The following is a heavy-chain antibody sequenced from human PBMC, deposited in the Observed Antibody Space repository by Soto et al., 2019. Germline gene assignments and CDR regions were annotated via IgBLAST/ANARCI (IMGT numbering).Heavy chain of an antibody. CDR1: GFTFSSYA. CDR2: ISYDGSNK. Sequence: LRLSCTASGFTFSSYAMHRVRQAPGKGLEWVAVISYDGSNKYYADSVKGRFTISRDNSKNTLYLQMNSLRAEDTAVYYCARDWYYDSSGYYFHPYYYYYYYGMDVWGQGTTVTVSS. J-gene: IGHJ6*02. CDR3: ARDWYYDSSGYYFHPYYYYYYYGMDV. V-gene: IGHV3-30-3*01. D-gene: IGHD3-22*01.